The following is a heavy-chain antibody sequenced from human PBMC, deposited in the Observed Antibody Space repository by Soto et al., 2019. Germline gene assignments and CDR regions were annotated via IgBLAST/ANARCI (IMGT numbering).Heavy chain of an antibody. CDR2: ISGSSSTT. CDR3: ARDEGYGDYVSEYFQH. J-gene: IGHJ1*01. Sequence: PGGSLRLSCAASGFTFNIYSMNWVRQAPGKGLEWVSYISGSSSTTYYADSVKGRFTISRDNAKNSLYLQMNSLRAEDTAVYYCARDEGYGDYVSEYFQHWGQGTLVTVSS. D-gene: IGHD4-17*01. CDR1: GFTFNIYS. V-gene: IGHV3-48*04.